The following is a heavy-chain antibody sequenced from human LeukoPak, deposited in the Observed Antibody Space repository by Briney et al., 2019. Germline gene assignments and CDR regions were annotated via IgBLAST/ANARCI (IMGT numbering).Heavy chain of an antibody. CDR3: ARGPARTVTTGYYFDY. Sequence: SETLSLTCAVYGGSFSGYNWSWIRQPPGKGLEWIGEINYSGSTNYNPSLKSRVTISVDTSKNQFSLKLSSVTAADTAVYYCARGPARTVTTGYYFDYWGQGTLVTVSS. CDR2: INYSGST. D-gene: IGHD4-17*01. CDR1: GGSFSGYN. V-gene: IGHV4-34*01. J-gene: IGHJ4*02.